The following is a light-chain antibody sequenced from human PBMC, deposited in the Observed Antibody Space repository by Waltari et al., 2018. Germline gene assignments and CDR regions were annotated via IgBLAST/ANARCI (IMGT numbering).Light chain of an antibody. CDR3: RQSYSSPRT. Sequence: DIQMTQSPSSLSASVGDRVTITCRASQRISTYLNWYQQKPGKAPKLLICAASILQSGVPSRFSGSGSGTDFTLTISSLQPEDFATFYCRQSYSSPRTFGQGTKVEIK. CDR1: QRISTY. V-gene: IGKV1-39*01. CDR2: AAS. J-gene: IGKJ1*01.